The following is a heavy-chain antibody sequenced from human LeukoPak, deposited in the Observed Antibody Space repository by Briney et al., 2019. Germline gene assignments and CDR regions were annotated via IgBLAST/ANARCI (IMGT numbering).Heavy chain of an antibody. D-gene: IGHD6-13*01. V-gene: IGHV3-23*01. Sequence: GGSLRLSCAASGFTFSSYAMSWVRQAPGKGLEWVSAISGSGGSTYYADSVKGRFTISRDNSKNTLYLQMNSLRAEDTAVYYCAYGSSWTYDFDYWGQGTLVTVSS. CDR2: ISGSGGST. J-gene: IGHJ4*02. CDR1: GFTFSSYA. CDR3: AYGSSWTYDFDY.